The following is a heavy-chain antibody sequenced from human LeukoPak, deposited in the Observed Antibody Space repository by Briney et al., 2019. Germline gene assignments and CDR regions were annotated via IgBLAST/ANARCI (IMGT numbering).Heavy chain of an antibody. CDR1: GSNFSSHG. CDR3: ARRSKGANYFDH. D-gene: IGHD3-16*01. J-gene: IGHJ4*02. V-gene: IGHV3-33*01. Sequence: GGSLRLSCAASGSNFSSHGMHWVRQAPGKGLEWVAVIWHDGRNKYYADSVKGRFTISRDNSRNTLYLQMNSLRAEDTAVYYCARRSKGANYFDHWGQGTLVTVSS. CDR2: IWHDGRNK.